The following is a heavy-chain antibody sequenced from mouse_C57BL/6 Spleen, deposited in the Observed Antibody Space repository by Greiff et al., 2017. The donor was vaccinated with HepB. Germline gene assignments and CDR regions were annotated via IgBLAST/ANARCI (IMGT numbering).Heavy chain of an antibody. CDR3: ARSGNYPHYYAMDY. CDR2: FHPYNDDT. J-gene: IGHJ4*01. CDR1: GYTFTTYP. D-gene: IGHD2-1*01. V-gene: IGHV1-47*01. Sequence: QVQLKESGAELVKPGASVKMSCKASGYTFTTYPIEWMKQNHGKSLEWIGNFHPYNDDTKYNEKFKGKATLTVEKSSSTVYLELSRLTSDDSAVYYCARSGNYPHYYAMDYWGQGTSVTVSS.